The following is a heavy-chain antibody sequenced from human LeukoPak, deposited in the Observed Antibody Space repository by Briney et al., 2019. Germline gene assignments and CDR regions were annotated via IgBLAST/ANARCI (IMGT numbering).Heavy chain of an antibody. CDR3: ARRVSGVSWYFDL. J-gene: IGHJ2*01. D-gene: IGHD5/OR15-5a*01. V-gene: IGHV4-39*01. CDR1: GVSSISSDYY. Sequence: PSETLSLTCTVSGVSSISSDYYWDWIRQPPGKGLEWNGAIYHTGTTYYNPSLKSRVTISVDTSKNQFSLKLSSVAATDTAVYYCARRVSGVSWYFDLWGRGTLVTVSS. CDR2: IYHTGTT.